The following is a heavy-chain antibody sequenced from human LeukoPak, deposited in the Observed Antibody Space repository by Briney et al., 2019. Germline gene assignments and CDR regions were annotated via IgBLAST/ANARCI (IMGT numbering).Heavy chain of an antibody. Sequence: ASVKVSCKASGYTFTSYYMHWVRQAPGQGLEWMGIINPSGGSTSYAQKFQGRVTMTRDTSTSTDYMELSSLRSEDTAVYYCARDGSRVAHRPELYFDYWGQGTLVTVSS. V-gene: IGHV1-46*01. CDR3: ARDGSRVAHRPELYFDY. D-gene: IGHD1-26*01. CDR2: INPSGGST. J-gene: IGHJ4*02. CDR1: GYTFTSYY.